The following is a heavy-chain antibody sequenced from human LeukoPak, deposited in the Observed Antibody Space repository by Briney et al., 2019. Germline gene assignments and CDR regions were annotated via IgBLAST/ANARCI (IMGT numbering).Heavy chain of an antibody. CDR1: GFTFSDYY. D-gene: IGHD5-18*01. V-gene: IGHV3-11*01. Sequence: GGSLRLSCAASGFTFSDYYMSWIRQAPGKGLERVSYISSSGSTIYYADSVKGRFTISRDNAKNSLYLQMNSLRAEDTAVYYCARPWLRDTAMVWVYWGQGTLVTVSS. J-gene: IGHJ4*02. CDR2: ISSSGSTI. CDR3: ARPWLRDTAMVWVY.